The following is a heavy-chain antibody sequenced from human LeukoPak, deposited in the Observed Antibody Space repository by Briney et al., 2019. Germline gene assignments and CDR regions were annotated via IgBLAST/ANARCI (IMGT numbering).Heavy chain of an antibody. CDR2: ISSSGNTI. CDR3: AKDLIAYSYGYAGRSNFDY. Sequence: GGSLRLSCAASGFTFSDYYMSWLRQAPGKGLEWVSYISSSGNTIYYADSVKGRFTISRDNAKNSLYLQMNSLRAEDTAVYYCAKDLIAYSYGYAGRSNFDYWGQGTLVTVSS. D-gene: IGHD5-18*01. CDR1: GFTFSDYY. J-gene: IGHJ4*02. V-gene: IGHV3-11*01.